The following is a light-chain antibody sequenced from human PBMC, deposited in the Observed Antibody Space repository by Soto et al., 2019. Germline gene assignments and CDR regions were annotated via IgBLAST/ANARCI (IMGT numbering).Light chain of an antibody. CDR3: AAWDDSLHVI. V-gene: IGLV1-44*01. CDR2: NDN. J-gene: IGLJ2*01. Sequence: QSVLTQPPSASATPGQRVTISCSGSSSNIGSRTVNWYQQLPGSAPKLLVYNDNQRPSGVPDRFSGSKSGTSASLAISGLQSEDEADYYCAAWDDSLHVIFSGGTKLTVL. CDR1: SSNIGSRT.